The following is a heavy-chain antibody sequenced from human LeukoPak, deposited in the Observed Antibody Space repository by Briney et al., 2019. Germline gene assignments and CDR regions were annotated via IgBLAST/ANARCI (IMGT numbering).Heavy chain of an antibody. J-gene: IGHJ4*02. CDR3: AKGSAAGRPYYFDY. Sequence: GGSLRLSCAASGFIFSNCAMSWVRQAPGKGLEWVSAIDNSGAYTWYADSVKGRFTISKDSSSTILYLQMNSLRAEDAAVYFCAKGSAAGRPYYFDYWGQGTLVTVSS. V-gene: IGHV3-23*01. D-gene: IGHD6-25*01. CDR2: IDNSGAYT. CDR1: GFIFSNCA.